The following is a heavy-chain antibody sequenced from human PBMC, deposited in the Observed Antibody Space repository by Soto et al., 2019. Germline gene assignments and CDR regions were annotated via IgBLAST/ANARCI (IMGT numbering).Heavy chain of an antibody. V-gene: IGHV4-34*01. CDR3: ARISSGWFLGYYYMDV. D-gene: IGHD6-19*01. CDR1: GGSSSGYY. Sequence: PSETLSLTCAVYGGSSSGYYWSWIRQPPGKGLEWIGEINHSGSTNYNPSLKSRVTISVDTSKNQFSLKLSSVTAADTAVYYCARISSGWFLGYYYMDVWGKGTTVTVSS. CDR2: INHSGST. J-gene: IGHJ6*03.